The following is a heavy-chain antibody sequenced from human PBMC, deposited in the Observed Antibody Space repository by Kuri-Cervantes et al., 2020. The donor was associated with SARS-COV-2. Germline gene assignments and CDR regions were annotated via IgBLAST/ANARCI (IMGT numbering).Heavy chain of an antibody. CDR1: GGSFSGYY. CDR2: SNHSGST. J-gene: IGHJ4*02. V-gene: IGHV4-34*01. CDR3: ARDSAPHYGSGSLVS. D-gene: IGHD3-10*01. Sequence: SETLSLTCAVYGGSFSGYYWSWSRQPPGKGPEWIGESNHSGSTNYNPSLKSRVTISVDTSKNQFSLKLSSVTAADTAVYYCARDSAPHYGSGSLVSWGQGTRVTCYS.